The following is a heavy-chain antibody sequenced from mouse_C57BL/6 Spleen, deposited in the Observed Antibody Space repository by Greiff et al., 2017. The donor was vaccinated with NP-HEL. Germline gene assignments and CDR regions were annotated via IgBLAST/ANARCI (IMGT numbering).Heavy chain of an antibody. CDR3: ARWIYYYGSSFDY. Sequence: VQLQQSGPELVKPGASVKISCKASGYAFSSSWMNWVKQRPGKGLEWIGRIYPGDGDTNYNGKFKGKATLTADKSSSTAYMHLSSLTSEDSAVYFCARWIYYYGSSFDYWGQGTTLTVSS. CDR2: IYPGDGDT. J-gene: IGHJ2*01. D-gene: IGHD1-1*01. CDR1: GYAFSSSW. V-gene: IGHV1-82*01.